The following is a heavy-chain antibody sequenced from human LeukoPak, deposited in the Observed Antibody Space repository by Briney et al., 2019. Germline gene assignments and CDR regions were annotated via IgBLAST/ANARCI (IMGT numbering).Heavy chain of an antibody. CDR2: IYTSGST. Sequence: SETLSLTCTVSGGSISGYYWSWIRQPAGKGLEWIGRIYTSGSTNYNPSLKSRVTISVDTSKNQFSLKLSSVTAADTAVYYCARLTYSNNWYFRRGLDNWFDPWGQGTLVTVSS. D-gene: IGHD6-13*01. CDR3: ARLTYSNNWYFRRGLDNWFDP. V-gene: IGHV4-4*07. J-gene: IGHJ5*02. CDR1: GGSISGYY.